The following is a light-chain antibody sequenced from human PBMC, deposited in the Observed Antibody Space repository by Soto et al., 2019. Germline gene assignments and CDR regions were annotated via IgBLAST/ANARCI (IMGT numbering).Light chain of an antibody. J-gene: IGLJ1*01. V-gene: IGLV2-14*01. CDR3: SSYTRSSTAGYV. CDR2: EVS. CDR1: SSDVGGYNY. Sequence: QSVLTQPAAVSGSPGQSITISCTGTSSDVGGYNYVSWYQQHPGKAPKLMIYEVSNRPSGVSNRFSGSKSGNTASLTISGLQADDEADYYCSSYTRSSTAGYVFGTGTKLTVL.